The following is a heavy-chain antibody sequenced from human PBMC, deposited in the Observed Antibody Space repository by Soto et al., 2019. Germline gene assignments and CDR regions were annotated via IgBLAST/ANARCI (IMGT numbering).Heavy chain of an antibody. Sequence: PSETLSLTCTVSGGSISSSSYYWGWIRQPPGKGLEWIGSIYYTGSTYYNASLKSRVIISVDTSKNQFSLKLTSVTAADTAVYYCARHSLGSFWKARTPSYYMDVWGTGSTVPVSS. CDR1: GGSISSSSYY. CDR3: ARHSLGSFWKARTPSYYMDV. CDR2: IYYTGST. J-gene: IGHJ6*03. V-gene: IGHV4-39*01. D-gene: IGHD1-1*01.